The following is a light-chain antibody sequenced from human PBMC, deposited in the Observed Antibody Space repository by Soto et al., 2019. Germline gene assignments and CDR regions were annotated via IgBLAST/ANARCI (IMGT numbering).Light chain of an antibody. J-gene: IGKJ4*01. V-gene: IGKV4-1*01. Sequence: DIVMTQSPDSLAVSLGERATINCKSSQSVLFSSSNKNYLAWYQQKPGHPPKLLIFWASTRESGVPDRFSGSGYGTDFTLTISSLQAEDVAVYYCQQYYSTPLTFGGGTKVEI. CDR2: WAS. CDR3: QQYYSTPLT. CDR1: QSVLFSSSNKNY.